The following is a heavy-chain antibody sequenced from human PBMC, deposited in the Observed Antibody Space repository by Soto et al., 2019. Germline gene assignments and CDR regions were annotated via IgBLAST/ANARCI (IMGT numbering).Heavy chain of an antibody. CDR1: GGSFSGYY. D-gene: IGHD1-1*01. J-gene: IGHJ6*02. Sequence: QVQLQQWGAGLLKPSETLSLTCAVYGGSFSGYYWSWIRQPPGKGLEWIGEINHSGSTNYNPSRKSRVTISVDTSKNQFSLKLSSVTAADTAVYYCARGTGTPYYYYYYGMDVWGQGTTVTVSS. V-gene: IGHV4-34*01. CDR2: INHSGST. CDR3: ARGTGTPYYYYYYGMDV.